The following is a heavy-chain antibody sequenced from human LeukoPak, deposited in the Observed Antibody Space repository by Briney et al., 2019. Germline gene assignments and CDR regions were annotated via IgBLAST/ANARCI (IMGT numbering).Heavy chain of an antibody. V-gene: IGHV3-72*01. Sequence: GGTLTLSCAASGFMLSDHYMDWVRQAPGPRLEWVGRTKNKAISYTTYYAASVRGRFTISRDDSNNSLYLQINSLKTEDTAVYYCVRWAWGRETNWGQGTLVTVSS. J-gene: IGHJ4*02. CDR2: TKNKAISYTT. CDR3: VRWAWGRETN. D-gene: IGHD1-26*01. CDR1: GFMLSDHY.